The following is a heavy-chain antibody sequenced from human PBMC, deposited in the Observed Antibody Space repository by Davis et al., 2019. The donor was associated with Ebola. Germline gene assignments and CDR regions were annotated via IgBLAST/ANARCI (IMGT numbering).Heavy chain of an antibody. J-gene: IGHJ3*02. D-gene: IGHD3-22*01. V-gene: IGHV3-53*01. CDR2: IYSGDTT. Sequence: PGGSLRLSCAASGFSVSSNYMSWVRQAPGKGLEWVSVIYSGDTTKYADSVKGRFTISRDNAKNTLYLQMNSLRAEDTAVYYCAGDFDSSGLWRRHEAFDIWGQGTMVTVSS. CDR3: AGDFDSSGLWRRHEAFDI. CDR1: GFSVSSNY.